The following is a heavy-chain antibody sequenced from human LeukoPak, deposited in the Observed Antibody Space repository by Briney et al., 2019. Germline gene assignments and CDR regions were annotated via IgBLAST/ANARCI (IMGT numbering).Heavy chain of an antibody. CDR2: ISAYNGNT. Sequence: ASVKVSCKASGYTFTSYGISWVRQAPGQGLEWMGWISAYNGNTNYAQKLQGRVTMTTDTSTSTAYMELRSLRSDDTAVYYCARDQYDYVWGSYPVGDYWGQGTLVTVPS. CDR1: GYTFTSYG. D-gene: IGHD3-16*02. CDR3: ARDQYDYVWGSYPVGDY. V-gene: IGHV1-18*01. J-gene: IGHJ4*02.